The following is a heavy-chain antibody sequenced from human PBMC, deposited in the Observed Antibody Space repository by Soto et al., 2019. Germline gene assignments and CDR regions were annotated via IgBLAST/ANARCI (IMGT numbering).Heavy chain of an antibody. J-gene: IGHJ4*02. CDR2: IYWDDEE. CDR1: GFSLRSLGMA. Sequence: QITLKESGPTLLKPTQTLTLTCTFSGFSLRSLGMAVGWIRQPPGRALEWVALIYWDDEERYSQSLQSRLTITKDTSKNHVVLTMTTMDPVDTATYSCARRYDSSFDFWGQGIPVTVSS. D-gene: IGHD6-6*01. V-gene: IGHV2-5*02. CDR3: ARRYDSSFDF.